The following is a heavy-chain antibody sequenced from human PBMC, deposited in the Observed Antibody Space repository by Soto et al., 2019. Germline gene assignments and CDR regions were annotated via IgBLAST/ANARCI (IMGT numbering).Heavy chain of an antibody. CDR2: IQSGGPT. Sequence: GGLRLSCAASGFTVSSKYMSWVRQAPGKGLEWVSLIQSGGPTYYADSVKGRFTISRDTSENTLHLQMDSLRAEDTAVYYCARDDVFCDGGRCYGVPLDGWGKGNTVTVSS. CDR1: GFTVSSKY. V-gene: IGHV3-66*01. D-gene: IGHD2-15*01. CDR3: ARDDVFCDGGRCYGVPLDG. J-gene: IGHJ6*04.